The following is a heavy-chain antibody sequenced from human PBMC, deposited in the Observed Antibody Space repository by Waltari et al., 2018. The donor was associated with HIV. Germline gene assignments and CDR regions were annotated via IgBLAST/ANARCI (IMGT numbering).Heavy chain of an antibody. D-gene: IGHD3-10*01. J-gene: IGHJ4*02. Sequence: QVQLQESGPGLVKPSETLSLTCTVSGGSVSSGSYYWSWIRQPPGKGLEWIGYIYYSGSTNYNPSLKSRVTISVDTSKNQFSLKLSSVTAADTAVYYCARDNYGSGGMDYWGQGTLVTVSS. V-gene: IGHV4-61*01. CDR2: IYYSGST. CDR1: GGSVSSGSYY. CDR3: ARDNYGSGGMDY.